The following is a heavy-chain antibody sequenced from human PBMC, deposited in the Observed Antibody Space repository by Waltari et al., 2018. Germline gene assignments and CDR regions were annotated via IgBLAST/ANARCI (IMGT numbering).Heavy chain of an antibody. V-gene: IGHV3-48*02. CDR3: ARSHVWSGDPGGDF. CDR2: INGDTAPP. J-gene: IGHJ4*02. D-gene: IGHD3-3*02. CDR1: GFTFSRYT. Sequence: DVQLVESGGGLVQPGGSLRLSCASSGFTFSRYTMFWVCQAPGGGGGGCGWFSTINGDTAPPVYAHAVKGRLNISREKAKYSLFLEMGSLRDEDTAVYYCARSHVWSGDPGGDFWGQGTLVTVAS.